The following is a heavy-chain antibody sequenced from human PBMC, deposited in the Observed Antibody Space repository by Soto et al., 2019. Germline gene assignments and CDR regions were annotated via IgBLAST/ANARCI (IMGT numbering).Heavy chain of an antibody. CDR1: GFPFNTYA. D-gene: IGHD3-10*01. V-gene: IGHV3-23*01. CDR2: TSIGGNT. J-gene: IGHJ5*02. Sequence: GGSLRLSCEACGFPFNTYAMTGFRQLPGMGLEWVSTTSIGGNTDFAESVRGRFSVSRDNSKNTLYLQMTNLRAEDAAIYFCAKDLRPGLVVPTKSGFDPWGQRTRVTVSS. CDR3: AKDLRPGLVVPTKSGFDP.